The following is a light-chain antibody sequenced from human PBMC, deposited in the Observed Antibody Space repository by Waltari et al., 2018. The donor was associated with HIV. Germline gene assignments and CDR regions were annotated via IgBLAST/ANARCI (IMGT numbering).Light chain of an antibody. Sequence: QSALTQPPSASGYPGQSVTISCTGTNTAVGHYTYVSWYQHHPGNAPKPLIDEVSRRPSGVPDRFSGSNSGITASLTVSGLQAEDVGYYYCISYAGSDTYYDFGTGTKLTVL. V-gene: IGLV2-8*01. CDR3: ISYAGSDTYYD. CDR2: EVS. CDR1: NTAVGHYTY. J-gene: IGLJ1*01.